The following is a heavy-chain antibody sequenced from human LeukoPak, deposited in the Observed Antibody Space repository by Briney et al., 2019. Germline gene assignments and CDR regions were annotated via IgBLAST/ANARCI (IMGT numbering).Heavy chain of an antibody. D-gene: IGHD5-18*01. CDR1: GFTFSSYA. Sequence: GGSLRLSCAASGFTFSSYAMSWVRQAPGKGLEWVSAISGSGGSTYYADSVKGRLTISRDNSKNTLYLQMNSLRAEDTAVYYCAKDPRGYSYGHHNWFDPWGQGTLVTVSS. J-gene: IGHJ5*02. CDR2: ISGSGGST. CDR3: AKDPRGYSYGHHNWFDP. V-gene: IGHV3-23*01.